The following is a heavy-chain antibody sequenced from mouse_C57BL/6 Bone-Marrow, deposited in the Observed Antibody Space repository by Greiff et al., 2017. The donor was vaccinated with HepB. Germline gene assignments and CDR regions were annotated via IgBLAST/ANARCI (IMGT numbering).Heavy chain of an antibody. CDR1: GYAFSSSW. D-gene: IGHD2-1*01. CDR3: ALYGNYEGY. V-gene: IGHV1-82*01. CDR2: IYPGDGDT. J-gene: IGHJ2*01. Sequence: VKLQQSGPELVKPGASVKISCKASGYAFSSSWMNWVKQRPGKGLEWIGRIYPGDGDTNYNGKFKGKATRTADKSSSTAYMQLSSLTSEDSAVYFCALYGNYEGYWGQGTTLTVSS.